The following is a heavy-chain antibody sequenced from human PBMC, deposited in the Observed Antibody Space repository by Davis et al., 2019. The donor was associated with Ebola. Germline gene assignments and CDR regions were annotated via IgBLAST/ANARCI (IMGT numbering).Heavy chain of an antibody. D-gene: IGHD5-24*01. CDR3: ARMATIYHY. V-gene: IGHV3-7*03. Sequence: GESLKISCVVSGFSFDDSWMTWVRQAPGKGLEWVANMKGDGSLKNYVDSVKGRFTISRDNAKNSLYLQMNSLRAEDTAVYYCARMATIYHYWGQGTLVTVSS. J-gene: IGHJ4*02. CDR2: MKGDGSLK. CDR1: GFSFDDSW.